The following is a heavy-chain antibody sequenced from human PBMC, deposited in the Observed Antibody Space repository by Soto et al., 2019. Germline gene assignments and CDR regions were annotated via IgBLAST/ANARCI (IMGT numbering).Heavy chain of an antibody. V-gene: IGHV1-69*12. CDR2: IIPIFGTA. CDR3: ARDRRGSGGYYGMDV. D-gene: IGHD2-15*01. Sequence: QVQLVQSGAEVKKPGSSVKVSCKASGGTFSSYAISWVRQAPGQGLEWMGGIIPIFGTANYAQKFQGRVTHTADDSTSTVYMELSSLRSEATAVYYCARDRRGSGGYYGMDVWGQGTTVTVSS. J-gene: IGHJ6*02. CDR1: GGTFSSYA.